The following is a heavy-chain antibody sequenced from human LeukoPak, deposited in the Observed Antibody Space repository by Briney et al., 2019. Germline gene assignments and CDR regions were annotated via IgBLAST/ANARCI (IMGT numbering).Heavy chain of an antibody. CDR3: ARVYPDSYYYDSSGGDAFDI. J-gene: IGHJ3*02. CDR1: GFTFSSYS. CDR2: ISSSSSTI. D-gene: IGHD3-22*01. Sequence: QPGGSLRLSCAASGFTFSSYSMNWVRQAPGKGLEWVSYISSSSSTIYYADSVKGRFTISRDNAKNSLYLQMNSLRAEDTAVYYCARVYPDSYYYDSSGGDAFDIWGQGTMVTVSS. V-gene: IGHV3-48*01.